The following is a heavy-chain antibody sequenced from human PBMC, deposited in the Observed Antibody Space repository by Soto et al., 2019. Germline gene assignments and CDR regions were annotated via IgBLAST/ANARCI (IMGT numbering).Heavy chain of an antibody. CDR2: VTGSGGGT. J-gene: IGHJ5*02. CDR3: GKGRGGGILDWFDP. Sequence: EVRLLESGGGLVQPGGSLRLSCAASGFTFSGFCMAWVRQAPGKGLEWVATVTGSGGGTYSADSEKGRFCISRANSKNTGYLEMDRQRPEVRAVYLCGKGRGGGILDWFDPWGQGIMVTVSS. D-gene: IGHD3-16*01. V-gene: IGHV3-23*01. CDR1: GFTFSGFC.